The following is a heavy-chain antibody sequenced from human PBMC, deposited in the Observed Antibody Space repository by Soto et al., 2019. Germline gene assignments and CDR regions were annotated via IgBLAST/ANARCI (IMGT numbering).Heavy chain of an antibody. CDR2: MNPNSGNT. J-gene: IGHJ5*02. V-gene: IGHV1-8*01. Sequence: AAVKVSCKASGYTFTSYDINWVRQATGQGLEWMGWMNPNSGNTGYAQKFQGRVTMTRNTSISTAYMELSSLRSEDTAVYYCARLRDCSSTSCYSYNWFDPWGQGTLVTSPQ. CDR3: ARLRDCSSTSCYSYNWFDP. CDR1: GYTFTSYD. D-gene: IGHD2-2*01.